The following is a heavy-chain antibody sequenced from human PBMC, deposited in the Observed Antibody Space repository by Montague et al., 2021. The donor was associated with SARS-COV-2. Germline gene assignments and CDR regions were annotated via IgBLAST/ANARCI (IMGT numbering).Heavy chain of an antibody. CDR2: MYYSGST. J-gene: IGHJ6*02. CDR3: ARDDIVLQGVTKGMDV. Sequence: SETLSLTCTVSSGSISSSNYYWGWIRQPPGKGLEWIGNMYYSGSTYYNPSLKSRVTISIDTSKNQFSLKLSSVTAADTAVYYCARDDIVLQGVTKGMDVWGQGTTVTVSS. V-gene: IGHV4-39*07. D-gene: IGHD3-10*01. CDR1: SGSISSSNYY.